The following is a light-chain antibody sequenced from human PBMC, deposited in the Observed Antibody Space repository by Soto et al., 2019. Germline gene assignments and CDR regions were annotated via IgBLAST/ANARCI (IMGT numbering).Light chain of an antibody. Sequence: QSVLTQPPSVYGAPGQRVTISCTGSSSNIGAGYNVHWYQQVPGTAPKLLIYGDSNRPSGVPDRFSGSKSGTSASLAITGLQAEDEADYYCQSYDSSLSGGLFGGGTKLTVL. CDR2: GDS. V-gene: IGLV1-40*01. CDR3: QSYDSSLSGGL. J-gene: IGLJ3*02. CDR1: SSNIGAGYN.